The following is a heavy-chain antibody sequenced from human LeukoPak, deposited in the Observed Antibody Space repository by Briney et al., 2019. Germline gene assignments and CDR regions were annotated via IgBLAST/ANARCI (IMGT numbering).Heavy chain of an antibody. Sequence: VASVKVSCKASGGTFSSYAISWVRQAPGQGLEWMGGIIPIFGTANYAQKFQGRVTITADESTSTAYMELSSLRSGDTAVYYCARDPVVVVAATQFQNPVIMDVWGQGTTVTVSS. V-gene: IGHV1-69*13. CDR2: IIPIFGTA. CDR1: GGTFSSYA. J-gene: IGHJ6*02. CDR3: ARDPVVVVAATQFQNPVIMDV. D-gene: IGHD2-15*01.